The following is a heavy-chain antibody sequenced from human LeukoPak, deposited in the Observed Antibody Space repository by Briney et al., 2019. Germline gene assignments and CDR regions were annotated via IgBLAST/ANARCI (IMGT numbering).Heavy chain of an antibody. Sequence: GGSLRLSCAASGFTFNDYAMTWFRQAPGKGLEWVSIISAGGGSTNYADSVRGRFTISRDNSKNTLYLQMNSLRAEDTAVYFCAIRIIGPSYWGQGTLVTVSS. CDR1: GFTFNDYA. CDR3: AIRIIGPSY. CDR2: ISAGGGST. D-gene: IGHD3-10*01. J-gene: IGHJ4*02. V-gene: IGHV3-23*01.